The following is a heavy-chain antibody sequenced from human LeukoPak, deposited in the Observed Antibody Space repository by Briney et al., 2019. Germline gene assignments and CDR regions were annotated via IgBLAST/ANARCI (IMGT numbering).Heavy chain of an antibody. Sequence: PGGSLRLSCAASGFPFSSYEMNWVRQVPGKGLEWISYISSSGSTIYFADSVKGRFTISRDNAKNSLYLQMNSLRAEDTAVYYCARPSLPYRSSEYFQHWGQGTLVIVSS. CDR1: GFPFSSYE. D-gene: IGHD6-13*01. V-gene: IGHV3-48*03. J-gene: IGHJ1*01. CDR3: ARPSLPYRSSEYFQH. CDR2: ISSSGSTI.